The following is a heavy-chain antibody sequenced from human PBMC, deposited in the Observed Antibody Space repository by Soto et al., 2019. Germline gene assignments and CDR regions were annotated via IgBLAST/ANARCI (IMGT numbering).Heavy chain of an antibody. V-gene: IGHV1-18*01. Sequence: ASVKVSCKASGYTFTSYGISWVRQAPGQGFEWMGWISAYNGNTNYAQKLQGRVTMTTDTSTSTAYMELRSLRSDDTAVYYCARDLYSNLPWYYYYYMDVWGKGTTVTVSS. D-gene: IGHD4-4*01. CDR3: ARDLYSNLPWYYYYYMDV. CDR2: ISAYNGNT. CDR1: GYTFTSYG. J-gene: IGHJ6*03.